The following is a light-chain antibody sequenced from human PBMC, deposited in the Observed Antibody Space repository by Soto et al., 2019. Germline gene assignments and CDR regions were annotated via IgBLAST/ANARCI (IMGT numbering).Light chain of an antibody. CDR3: QQYGGSPFT. CDR2: GAS. CDR1: QSIFNNY. V-gene: IGKV3-20*01. Sequence: EIVLTQSPGTLSLSPRERATLSCRASQSIFNNYLAWYQQQPGQAPRLLVYGASFRATGIPDRFSGSWSGTDFTLTISRLEPEDFAVYYCQQYGGSPFTFGQGTRLEIK. J-gene: IGKJ2*01.